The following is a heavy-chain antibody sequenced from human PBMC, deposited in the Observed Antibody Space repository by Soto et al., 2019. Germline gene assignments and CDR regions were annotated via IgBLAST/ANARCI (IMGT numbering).Heavy chain of an antibody. J-gene: IGHJ4*02. CDR2: IYWDDDK. V-gene: IGHV2-5*02. D-gene: IGHD6-6*01. CDR1: GFSLTSNDVG. Sequence: SGPTLVNPTQTLTLTCTFSGFSLTSNDVGVGWIRQPPGKALEWFALIYWDDDKRYSPSLKSRLTITKDTSKNQVVLRMTNMDPVDTATYYCAHSRYSRSSFDYWGQGTLVTVSS. CDR3: AHSRYSRSSFDY.